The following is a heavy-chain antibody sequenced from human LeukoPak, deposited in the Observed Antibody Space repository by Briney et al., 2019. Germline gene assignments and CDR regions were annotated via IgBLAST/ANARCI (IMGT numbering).Heavy chain of an antibody. Sequence: GGSLRLSCAASGFTLSSYEMNWVRQAPGKGLEWVSYISSSGSTICYADSVKGRFTISRDNAKNSLYLQMNSLRAEDTAVYYCARDASRRVGATIPGFDYWGQGTLVTVSS. J-gene: IGHJ4*02. V-gene: IGHV3-48*03. CDR3: ARDASRRVGATIPGFDY. D-gene: IGHD1-26*01. CDR2: ISSSGSTI. CDR1: GFTLSSYE.